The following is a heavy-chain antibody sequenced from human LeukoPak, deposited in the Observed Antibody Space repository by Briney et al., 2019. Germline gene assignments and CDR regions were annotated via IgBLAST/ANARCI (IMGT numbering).Heavy chain of an antibody. Sequence: GGSLRLSCAASGFTFSSYEMNWVRQAPGKGLEWVSYISSSGSTIYYADSVKGRFTIPRDNAKNSLYLQMNSLTAEDTAVYYCARAPWYGNSYANGGQGTLVAVSS. V-gene: IGHV3-48*03. CDR2: ISSSGSTI. J-gene: IGHJ4*02. CDR3: ARAPWYGNSYAN. CDR1: GFTFSSYE. D-gene: IGHD3-16*01.